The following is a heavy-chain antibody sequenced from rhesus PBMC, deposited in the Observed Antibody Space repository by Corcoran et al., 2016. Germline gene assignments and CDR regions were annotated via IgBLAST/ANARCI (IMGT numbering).Heavy chain of an antibody. CDR2: IYGSSTGP. D-gene: IGHD1-38*01. CDR3: ARELTWFFDY. V-gene: IGHV4S10*01. J-gene: IGHJ4*01. CDR1: GGSISDSYR. Sequence: QVQLQESGPGVVKPSETLSLTCAVSGGSISDSYRWSWIRQPPVKGLEWNRYIYGSSTGPNYNPSHKSPVTISKDTSKNQFSLKRSSVTAADTAVYYCARELTWFFDYWGQGVLVTVSS.